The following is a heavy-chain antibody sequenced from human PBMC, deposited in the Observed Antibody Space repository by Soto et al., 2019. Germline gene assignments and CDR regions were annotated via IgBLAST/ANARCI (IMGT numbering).Heavy chain of an antibody. D-gene: IGHD2-8*01. V-gene: IGHV1-2*04. CDR2: INPNSGGT. CDR1: GYTFTGYY. Sequence: QVQLVQSGAEVKKPGASVKVSCKASGYTFTGYYMHWVRQAPGQGLEWMGWINPNSGGTNYAQKFQGWVTMTRDTSISTADMELSRLGSDDTAVYYCARDRKYCTNGVCYRAWYFDLWGRGTLVTVSS. J-gene: IGHJ2*01. CDR3: ARDRKYCTNGVCYRAWYFDL.